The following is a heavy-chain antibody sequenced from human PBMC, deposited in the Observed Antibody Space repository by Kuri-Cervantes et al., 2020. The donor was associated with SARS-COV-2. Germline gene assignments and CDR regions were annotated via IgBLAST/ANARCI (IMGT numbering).Heavy chain of an antibody. CDR2: INPNSGGT. J-gene: IGHJ4*02. D-gene: IGHD1-26*01. CDR1: GYTFTGYY. Sequence: ASVKVSCKASGYTFTGYYMHWVRQAPGRGLEWMGWINPNSGGTNYAQKFQGWVTMTRDTSISTAYMELSRLRSDDTAVYYCARDHPDSGSYSHWGQGALVTVSS. V-gene: IGHV1-2*04. CDR3: ARDHPDSGSYSH.